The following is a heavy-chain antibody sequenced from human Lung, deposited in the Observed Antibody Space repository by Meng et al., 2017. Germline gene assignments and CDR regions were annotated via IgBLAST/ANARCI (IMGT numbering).Heavy chain of an antibody. CDR1: GYTFPDYW. CDR3: ARDEDISAAGKLFGDY. CDR2: INPKSGDT. V-gene: IGHV1-2*06. J-gene: IGHJ4*02. D-gene: IGHD6-13*01. Sequence: QGELVQSGAEVKKPGASVKVSCKASGYTFPDYWLHWVRRAPGQGLEWMGRINPKSGDTHYAQRFQGRVTMTGDTSISTAYMELSGLSSDDTAMYYCARDEDISAAGKLFGDYWGQGTLVTVSS.